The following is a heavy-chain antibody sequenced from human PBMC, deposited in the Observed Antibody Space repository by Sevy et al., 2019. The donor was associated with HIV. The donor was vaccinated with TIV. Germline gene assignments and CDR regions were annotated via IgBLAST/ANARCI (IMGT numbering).Heavy chain of an antibody. J-gene: IGHJ4*02. Sequence: GGSLRLSCAASGFTFSSYAMHWVRQAPGKGLEWVAVISYDGSNKYYADSVKGRFTISRDNSKNTLYLQMNSLRAEDTAVYYCARDREYDFWSGYYDHLDYWGQGTLVTVSS. CDR1: GFTFSSYA. CDR2: ISYDGSNK. D-gene: IGHD3-3*01. V-gene: IGHV3-30-3*01. CDR3: ARDREYDFWSGYYDHLDY.